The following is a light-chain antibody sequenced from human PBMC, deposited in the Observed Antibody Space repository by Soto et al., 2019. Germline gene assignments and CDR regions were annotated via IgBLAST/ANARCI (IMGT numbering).Light chain of an antibody. CDR1: QSVGSA. J-gene: IGKJ3*01. Sequence: EIVLTQSPATLSLSPGERATLSCRASQSVGSALAWYQQKPGQTPRLLIYDASSRATGIPARFSGSGSGTDFTLTISSLEPEDLAVYYCQQRSNWPPYTFGPGTKVEIK. V-gene: IGKV3-11*01. CDR2: DAS. CDR3: QQRSNWPPYT.